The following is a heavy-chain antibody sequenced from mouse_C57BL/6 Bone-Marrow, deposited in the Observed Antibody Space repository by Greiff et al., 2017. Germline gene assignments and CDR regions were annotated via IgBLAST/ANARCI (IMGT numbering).Heavy chain of an antibody. CDR3: ASSLAY. CDR2: ISDGGSYT. J-gene: IGHJ3*01. Sequence: ESGGGLVKPGGSLKLSCAASGFTFSSYAMSWVRQTPEKRLEWVATISDGGSYTYYPDNVKGRFTISRDNAKNNLYLQMSHLKSEDTAMYYCASSLAYWGQGTLVTVSA. V-gene: IGHV5-4*01. CDR1: GFTFSSYA.